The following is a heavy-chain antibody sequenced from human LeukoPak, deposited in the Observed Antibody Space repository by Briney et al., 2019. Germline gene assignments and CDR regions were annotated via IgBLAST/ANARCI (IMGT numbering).Heavy chain of an antibody. D-gene: IGHD3-22*01. CDR1: GFTFSSHW. V-gene: IGHV3-23*01. CDR3: AKDRYYYDSSGYYGGFDY. CDR2: ISGSGGST. Sequence: GGSLRLSCAASGFTFSSHWMSWVRQAPGKGLEWVSAISGSGGSTYYADSVKGRFTISRDNSKNTLYLQMNSLRAEDTAVYYCAKDRYYYDSSGYYGGFDYWGQGTLVTVSS. J-gene: IGHJ4*02.